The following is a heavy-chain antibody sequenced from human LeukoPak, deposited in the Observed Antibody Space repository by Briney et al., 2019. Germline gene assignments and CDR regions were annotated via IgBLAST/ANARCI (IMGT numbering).Heavy chain of an antibody. CDR1: GFTFSTYW. CDR2: IKTDGSTI. Sequence: GESLRLSCAASGFTFSTYWMHWVRQAPGKGLEWVSRIKTDGSTIDYADAVKGRFTISRDNAKSTLDLQMNSLRAEDTAVYYCARGMGVTTLDRWGQGTLVTVPS. CDR3: ARGMGVTTLDR. V-gene: IGHV3-74*01. D-gene: IGHD4-23*01. J-gene: IGHJ4*02.